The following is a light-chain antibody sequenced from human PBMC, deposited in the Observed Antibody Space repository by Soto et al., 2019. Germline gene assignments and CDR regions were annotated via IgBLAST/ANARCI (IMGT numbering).Light chain of an antibody. CDR2: GVS. J-gene: IGLJ2*01. CDR1: SRDVGGYNF. CDR3: SSCTTTGSTTVV. V-gene: IGLV2-14*01. Sequence: QSALTQPASVSGSPGQSITISCTGTSRDVGGYNFVSWYQQNPGKAPKLIIYGVSYRPSGVSSRFSGSKSGNTASLTVSGLLAEDEADYYCSSCTTTGSTTVVFGGGTQLTVL.